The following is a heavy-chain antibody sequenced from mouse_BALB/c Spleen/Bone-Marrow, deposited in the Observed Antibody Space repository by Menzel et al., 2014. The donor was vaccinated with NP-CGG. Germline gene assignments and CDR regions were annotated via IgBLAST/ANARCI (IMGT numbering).Heavy chain of an antibody. CDR1: GYTFTSYW. Sequence: LQQSGSELVRPGASVKLSCKASGYTFTSYWMHWVKQRHGQGLEWIGNIYPGSGSTNYDEKFKSKGTLTVDTSSSTAYMHLSSLTSEDSAVYYCTRGDGNYWYFDVWGEGTTVTVSS. CDR3: TRGDGNYWYFDV. V-gene: IGHV1S22*01. D-gene: IGHD2-1*01. J-gene: IGHJ1*01. CDR2: IYPGSGST.